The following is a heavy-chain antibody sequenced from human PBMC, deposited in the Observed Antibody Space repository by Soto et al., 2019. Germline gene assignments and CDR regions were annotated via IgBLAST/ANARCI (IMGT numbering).Heavy chain of an antibody. CDR2: IIPIFGTS. CDR3: ATGLKEDYFDY. Sequence: QVHLVQSGAEVKKPGSSVKVSCKASEGTFNNHAVSWVRRAPGQGLEWMGGIIPIFGTSRYAQKLQGRVTIAADESTGSAYVELTSLRSEDTAVYYCATGLKEDYFDYWGQGTLVTVSS. V-gene: IGHV1-69*01. CDR1: EGTFNNHA. J-gene: IGHJ4*02.